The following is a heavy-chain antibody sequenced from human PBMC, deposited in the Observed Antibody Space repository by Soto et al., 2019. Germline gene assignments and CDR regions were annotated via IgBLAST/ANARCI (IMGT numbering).Heavy chain of an antibody. CDR3: ARAGQYQSGTIYYYYGMDV. V-gene: IGHV3-7*05. Sequence: PGGSVRLSCAASGFTFSSYWMSWVHQAPGKGLEWVANIKQDGSEKYYVDSVKGRFTISRDNAKNSLYLQMNSLRAEDTAVYYCARAGQYQSGTIYYYYGMDVWGQGTTVTVSS. CDR1: GFTFSSYW. D-gene: IGHD1-7*01. J-gene: IGHJ6*02. CDR2: IKQDGSEK.